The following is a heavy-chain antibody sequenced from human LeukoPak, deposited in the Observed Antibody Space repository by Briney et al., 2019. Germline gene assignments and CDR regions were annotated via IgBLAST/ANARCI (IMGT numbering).Heavy chain of an antibody. CDR3: ARGYSSSWYLDWFDP. D-gene: IGHD6-13*01. CDR2: IYHSGST. Sequence: SETLSLTCTVSGYSISSGYYWGWLRQPPGKGLVWFGSIYHSGSTYYNSSLKSQVTISVDTSKNQFSLKLTSVTAADTAVYYCARGYSSSWYLDWFDPWGQGTLVTVSS. V-gene: IGHV4-38-2*02. J-gene: IGHJ5*02. CDR1: GYSISSGYY.